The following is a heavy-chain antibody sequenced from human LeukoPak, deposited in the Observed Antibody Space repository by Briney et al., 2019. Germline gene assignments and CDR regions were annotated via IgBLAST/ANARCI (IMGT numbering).Heavy chain of an antibody. Sequence: SGTLSLTCGVSGGSITTTNFWSWVRQPPGGGLEWIGEISLRGRTQYNPSLKSRVNISIDESKNHLYLSQASVTAADTAVYYCASIEFDGPGAFDIWGQGTMVTVSS. D-gene: IGHD3-9*01. J-gene: IGHJ3*02. V-gene: IGHV4-4*02. CDR2: ISLRGRT. CDR1: GGSITTTNF. CDR3: ASIEFDGPGAFDI.